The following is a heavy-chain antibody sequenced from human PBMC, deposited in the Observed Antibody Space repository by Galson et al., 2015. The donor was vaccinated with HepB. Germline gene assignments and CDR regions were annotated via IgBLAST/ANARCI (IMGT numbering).Heavy chain of an antibody. D-gene: IGHD3-22*01. J-gene: IGHJ4*02. Sequence: SLRLSCAASGFTFSSYSMNWVRQAPGKGLEWVSYISSSSSTIYYADSVKGRFTISRDNAKNSLYLQMNSLRAEDTAVYYCARDTPPKSEYDSSGYYYGFDYWGQGTLVTVSS. CDR1: GFTFSSYS. CDR3: ARDTPPKSEYDSSGYYYGFDY. CDR2: ISSSSSTI. V-gene: IGHV3-48*01.